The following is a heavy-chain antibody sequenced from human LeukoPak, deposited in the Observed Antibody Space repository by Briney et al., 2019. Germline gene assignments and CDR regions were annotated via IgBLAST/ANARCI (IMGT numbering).Heavy chain of an antibody. CDR1: GGSFSGYY. D-gene: IGHD3-10*01. CDR2: INHSGST. J-gene: IGHJ5*02. V-gene: IGHV4-34*01. CDR3: ARASKLLWFGEWWFDP. Sequence: SETLSLTCAVYGGSFSGYYWSWIRQPPGKGLEWIGEINHSGSTNYNPSLKSRATISVDTSKNQFSLKLSSVTAADTAVYYCARASKLLWFGEWWFDPWGQGTLVTVSS.